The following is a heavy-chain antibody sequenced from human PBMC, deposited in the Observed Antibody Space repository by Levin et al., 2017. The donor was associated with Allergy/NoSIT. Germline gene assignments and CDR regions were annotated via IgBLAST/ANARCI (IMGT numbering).Heavy chain of an antibody. Sequence: SETLSLTRTVSGDSISSYYWSWIRQPPGKGLEWIGYVYNSGSTNYNPSLKSRVTISVDTSKNQFSLKLSSVTAADTAVYYCARRFCSGGTCYSGSHGMDVWGQGTTVTVSS. V-gene: IGHV4-59*08. CDR3: ARRFCSGGTCYSGSHGMDV. D-gene: IGHD2-15*01. J-gene: IGHJ6*02. CDR2: VYNSGST. CDR1: GDSISSYY.